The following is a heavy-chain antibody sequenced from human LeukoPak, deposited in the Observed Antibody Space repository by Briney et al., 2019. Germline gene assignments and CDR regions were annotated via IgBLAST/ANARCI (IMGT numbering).Heavy chain of an antibody. CDR3: ARALRSQGAAAGTGYLDS. J-gene: IGHJ4*02. CDR2: INYSETT. Sequence: SETLSLTCTVSNGSINTYFWTWIRQPPGRGLEWIGIINYSETTRFNPSLKSRVTLSVDTSKNLFSLKLDSVTAADTAVYFCARALRSQGAAAGTGYLDSWGQGALVTVSS. V-gene: IGHV4-59*08. CDR1: NGSINTYF. D-gene: IGHD6-13*01.